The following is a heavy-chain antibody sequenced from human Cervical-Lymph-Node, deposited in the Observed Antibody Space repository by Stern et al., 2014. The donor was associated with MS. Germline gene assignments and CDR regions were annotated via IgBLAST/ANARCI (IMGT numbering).Heavy chain of an antibody. V-gene: IGHV1-46*01. Sequence: MQLVESGAEVKKPGASVKVSCKTSGYTFTSYYIHWVRQAPGQALEWMGIINPSGGSTSYAQKFQDRVTMTRDTSTSTVYMELSSLRSDDTALYYCARVAVAGTAYYYYGMDVWGQGTTVTVSS. J-gene: IGHJ6*02. CDR1: GYTFTSYY. D-gene: IGHD6-19*01. CDR2: INPSGGST. CDR3: ARVAVAGTAYYYYGMDV.